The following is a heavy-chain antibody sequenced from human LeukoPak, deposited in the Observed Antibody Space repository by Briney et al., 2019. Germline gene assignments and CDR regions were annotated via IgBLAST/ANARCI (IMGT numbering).Heavy chain of an antibody. D-gene: IGHD3-22*01. CDR3: ARVSYYDSSGYVYYYFYMDV. CDR1: GYTFTGYY. V-gene: IGHV1-2*06. CDR2: INPNSGGT. J-gene: IGHJ6*03. Sequence: ASVKVSXKASGYTFTGYYMHWVRQAPGQGLEWMGRINPNSGGTNYAQKFQGRVTMTRDTSISTAYMELSRLRSDDTAVYYCARVSYYDSSGYVYYYFYMDVWGKGTTVTVSS.